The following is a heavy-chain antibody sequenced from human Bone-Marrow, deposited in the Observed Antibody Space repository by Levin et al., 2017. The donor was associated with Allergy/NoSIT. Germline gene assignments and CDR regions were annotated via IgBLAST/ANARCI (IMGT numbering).Heavy chain of an antibody. CDR2: ISGGGRST. CDR1: GFSFSTYA. CDR3: AKVGCSSTTCNTEERSLVFGVS. J-gene: IGHJ4*02. V-gene: IGHV3-23*01. D-gene: IGHD2-2*02. Sequence: PGGSLRLSCAASGFSFSTYAMSWVRQAPGKGLEWVSGISGGGRSTYYADSVKGRFTISRDNSKSMLHLQMNSLRPEDTAVYYCAKVGCSSTTCNTEERSLVFGVSWGRGTLVTVSS.